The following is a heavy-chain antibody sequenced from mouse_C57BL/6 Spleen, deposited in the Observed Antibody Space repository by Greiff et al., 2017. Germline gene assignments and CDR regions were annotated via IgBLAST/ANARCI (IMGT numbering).Heavy chain of an antibody. Sequence: EVKLVESGGDLVKPGGSLKLSCAASGFTFSSYGMSWVRPTPDKRLEWVATISSGGSYTYSPDSVKGRFTISREHAKNTLSLQMRSLQTEDTARYYYARQWDLLWYPYYAMDYWGQGTSLTVSS. CDR1: GFTFSSYG. CDR3: ARQWDLLWYPYYAMDY. D-gene: IGHD2-1*01. CDR2: ISSGGSYT. J-gene: IGHJ4*01. V-gene: IGHV5-6*02.